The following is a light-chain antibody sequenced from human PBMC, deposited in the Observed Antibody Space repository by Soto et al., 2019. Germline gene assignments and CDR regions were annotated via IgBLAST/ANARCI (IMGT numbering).Light chain of an antibody. J-gene: IGKJ1*01. CDR1: QSISSY. CDR2: AAS. V-gene: IGKV1-39*01. Sequence: DIQMTQSPSSLPASVGDRVTITCRASQSISSYLNWYQQKPGKAPKLLFYAASSLQSGVPSRFSGSGSGTDFTLTISSLQPEDFATYYCQQSYSTPRTFGQGTKVEIK. CDR3: QQSYSTPRT.